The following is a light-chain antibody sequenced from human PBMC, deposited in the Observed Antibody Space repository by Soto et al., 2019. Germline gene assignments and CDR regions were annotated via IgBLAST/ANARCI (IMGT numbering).Light chain of an antibody. Sequence: SSELTQPPSVSVAPGQTARITCGGATIASKGVHWYQQKPGQAPVLVVHDDSDRPSGIPERFSGSISWNTATLTISRVEAGDEADYYCQVWDSSTDQLYVFGTGTKVTVL. J-gene: IGLJ1*01. CDR1: TIASKG. CDR3: QVWDSSTDQLYV. CDR2: DDS. V-gene: IGLV3-21*02.